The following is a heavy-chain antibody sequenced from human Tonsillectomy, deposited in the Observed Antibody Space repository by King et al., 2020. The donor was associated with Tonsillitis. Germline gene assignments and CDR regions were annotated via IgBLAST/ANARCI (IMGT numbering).Heavy chain of an antibody. D-gene: IGHD3-16*01. CDR1: GFTFSTYA. CDR2: ISSNGANT. V-gene: IGHV3-64D*06. Sequence: QLVQSGGGLVQPGGSLRLSCSASGFTFSTYAMHWVRQAPGKGLEYVSSISSNGANTYYADSVKGRLTISRDNSKNTLFLQMTSLRVEDTAVYYCVRGHLDTYFDYWGQGTLVTVSS. J-gene: IGHJ4*02. CDR3: VRGHLDTYFDY.